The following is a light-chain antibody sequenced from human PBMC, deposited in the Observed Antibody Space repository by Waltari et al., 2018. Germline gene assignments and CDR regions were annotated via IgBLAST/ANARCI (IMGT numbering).Light chain of an antibody. CDR1: SSDIGSYNY. CDR2: DVT. CDR3: SSYMDTTALEL. Sequence: QSALTQPASVSGSPGQSITISCTGTSSDIGSYNYVSWYQQHPGKAPKLIIFDVTNRPSGVSKRFSVSKSGNTASLIISGLQGEDEADYYCSSYMDTTALELFGGGTSLTVL. J-gene: IGLJ2*01. V-gene: IGLV2-14*03.